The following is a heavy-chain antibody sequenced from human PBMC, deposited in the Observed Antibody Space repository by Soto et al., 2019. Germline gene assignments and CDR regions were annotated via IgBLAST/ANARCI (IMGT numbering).Heavy chain of an antibody. Sequence: QVQLVQSGAEVKKPGASVKVSCKASGYTFTSYDINWVRQAAGQGLEWIGWMNTNSGKAVYAQKFQGRVTMAGNTSISTAYMEISSLRSDDTDVYFGARGLVVVSATYWYFDLWGRGTLVTVSS. V-gene: IGHV1-8*01. J-gene: IGHJ2*01. CDR3: ARGLVVVSATYWYFDL. D-gene: IGHD2-15*01. CDR2: MNTNSGKA. CDR1: GYTFTSYD.